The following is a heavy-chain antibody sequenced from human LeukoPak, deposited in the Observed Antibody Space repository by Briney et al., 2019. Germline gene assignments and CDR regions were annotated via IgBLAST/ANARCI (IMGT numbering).Heavy chain of an antibody. J-gene: IGHJ4*02. CDR3: ARALGKDYGPYFDY. CDR2: IYHSGST. D-gene: IGHD4-17*01. V-gene: IGHV4-30-2*01. CDR1: GGSVSSGSYY. Sequence: SETLSLTCTVSGGSVSSGSYYWSWIRQPPGKGLEWIGYIYHSGSTYYNPSLKSRVTISVDRSKNQFSLKLSSVTAADTAVYYCARALGKDYGPYFDYWGQGTLVTVSS.